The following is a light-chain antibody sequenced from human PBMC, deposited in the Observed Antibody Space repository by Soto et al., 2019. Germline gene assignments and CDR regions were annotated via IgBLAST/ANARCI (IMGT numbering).Light chain of an antibody. J-gene: IGKJ1*01. Sequence: DIQMTQSPSSLSASVGDRVTITCRASQGISNYLAWYQQKPGKVPKLLIYAASTLQSGVPSRFSGSGSGTDFTLTISILQPEDVANYYCQKYNSAPWTFGQATKVEIK. CDR2: AAS. CDR3: QKYNSAPWT. V-gene: IGKV1-27*01. CDR1: QGISNY.